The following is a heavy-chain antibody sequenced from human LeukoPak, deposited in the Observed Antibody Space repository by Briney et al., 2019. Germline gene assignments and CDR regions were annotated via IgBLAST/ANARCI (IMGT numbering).Heavy chain of an antibody. CDR3: AGGSGSYYGSHFDY. Sequence: GRSLRLSCAASGFTFSSYAMHWVRQAPGKGLEWVAVISYDGSNKYYADSVKGRFTISRDNSKNTLYLQMNSLRAEDTAAYYCAGGSGSYYGSHFDYWGQGTLVTVSS. CDR1: GFTFSSYA. D-gene: IGHD3-10*01. CDR2: ISYDGSNK. V-gene: IGHV3-30*04. J-gene: IGHJ4*02.